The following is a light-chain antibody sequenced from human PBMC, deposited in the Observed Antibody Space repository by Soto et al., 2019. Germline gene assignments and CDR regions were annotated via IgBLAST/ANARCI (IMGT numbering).Light chain of an antibody. CDR2: EVS. CDR1: SSDVGAYNY. Sequence: QSVLTQPASVSGSPGQSITISCTGTSSDVGAYNYVSWYQHHPGKAPKLMIYEVSNRPSGVSNRFSGSKSGNTASLTISGLQAEDEADYYCSSYTTTYVFGTGTQLTVL. V-gene: IGLV2-14*01. CDR3: SSYTTTYV. J-gene: IGLJ1*01.